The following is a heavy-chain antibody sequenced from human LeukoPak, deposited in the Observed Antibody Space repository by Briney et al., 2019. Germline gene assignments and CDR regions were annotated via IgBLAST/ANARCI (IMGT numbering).Heavy chain of an antibody. Sequence: GGSLRLSCAASGFTFSNAWMSWVRQAPGKGLEWVGRIKGKIDGGTTDYAAPVKGRFTISRDDSKNTLYVQMNSLKTEDTAVYFCSRDQTPYYWGQGTLVTVSS. J-gene: IGHJ4*02. CDR3: SRDQTPYY. CDR1: GFTFSNAW. CDR2: IKGKIDGGTT. V-gene: IGHV3-15*01.